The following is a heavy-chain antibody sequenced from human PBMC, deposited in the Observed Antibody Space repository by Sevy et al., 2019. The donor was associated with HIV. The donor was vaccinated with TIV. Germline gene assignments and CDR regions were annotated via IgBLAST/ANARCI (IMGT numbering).Heavy chain of an antibody. CDR3: TRWSGSQSIFDY. CDR1: GFICGDYG. J-gene: IGHJ4*02. V-gene: IGHV3-49*04. D-gene: IGHD1-26*01. Sequence: GGSLRLSCTASGFICGDYGMSWVRQAPGKGLEWIAFFKSKIHGGTTENAASVKGRFTISRDDSKNIVYLQMSNLKTEDTAVYYCTRWSGSQSIFDYWGQGTLVTVSS. CDR2: FKSKIHGGTT.